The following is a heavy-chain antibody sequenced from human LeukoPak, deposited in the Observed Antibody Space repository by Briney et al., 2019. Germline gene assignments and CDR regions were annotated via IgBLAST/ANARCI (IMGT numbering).Heavy chain of an antibody. CDR3: ARLGIAAAGDAFDI. CDR1: GGTFSSYA. V-gene: IGHV1-69*04. J-gene: IGHJ3*02. Sequence: ASVKVSCKASGGTFSSYAISWVRQAPGQGLEWMGRIIPILGIANYAQKFQGRVKLTADKSTRTAYMELSSLRSEDTAVYYCARLGIAAAGDAFDIWGQGTMVTVSS. D-gene: IGHD6-13*01. CDR2: IIPILGIA.